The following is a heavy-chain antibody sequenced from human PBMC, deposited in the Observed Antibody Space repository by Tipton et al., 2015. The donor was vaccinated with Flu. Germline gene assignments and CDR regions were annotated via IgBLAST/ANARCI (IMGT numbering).Heavy chain of an antibody. D-gene: IGHD6-19*01. CDR2: IRYDGSNK. CDR3: AKDSSGWFWGFYDY. V-gene: IGHV3-30*02. Sequence: SGFTFSSYGMHWVRQAPGKGLEWVAFIRYDGSNKYYADSVKGRFTISRDNSKNTLYLQMNSLRAEDTAVYYCAKDSSGWFWGFYDYWGQGTLVPVSS. J-gene: IGHJ4*02. CDR1: GFTFSSYG.